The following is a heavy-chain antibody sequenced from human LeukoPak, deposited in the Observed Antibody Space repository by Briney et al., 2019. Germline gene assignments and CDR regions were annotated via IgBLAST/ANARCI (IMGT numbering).Heavy chain of an antibody. CDR2: ISYDGSNK. J-gene: IGHJ4*02. CDR1: GFTFSSYA. Sequence: GGSLRLSCAASGFTFSSYAMHWVRQAPGKGLERVAVISYDGSNKYYADSVKGRFTISRDNSKNTLYLQMNSLRAEDTAVYYCARDPTQSSPFDYWGQGTLVTVSS. CDR3: ARDPTQSSPFDY. V-gene: IGHV3-30-3*01. D-gene: IGHD2-2*01.